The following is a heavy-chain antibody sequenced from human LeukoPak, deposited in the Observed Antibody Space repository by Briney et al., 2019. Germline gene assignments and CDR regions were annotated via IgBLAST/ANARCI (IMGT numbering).Heavy chain of an antibody. Sequence: ASVKVSCKASGYTFTSYYMHWVRQAPGQGLEWMGIINPSGGSTSYAQKFQGRVTMTRDTSTSTVYMELSSLRSEDTAVYYCARDAAVSGRPLSLDYWGQGTLVTVSS. V-gene: IGHV1-46*01. CDR1: GYTFTSYY. CDR2: INPSGGST. CDR3: ARDAAVSGRPLSLDY. J-gene: IGHJ4*02. D-gene: IGHD6-19*01.